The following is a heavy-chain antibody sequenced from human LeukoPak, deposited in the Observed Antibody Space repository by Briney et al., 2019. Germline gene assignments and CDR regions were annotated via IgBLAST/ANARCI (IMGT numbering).Heavy chain of an antibody. D-gene: IGHD3-3*01. CDR2: ISAYTGNT. Sequence: ASVKVSCKASGYTFTSYGISWVRQAPGQGLEWMGWISAYTGNTNYAQKLPGRVTMTTDTSTSRAYRELKSQRSDDAAVYYCARALSDDFWRGYQDYWGRGTLVTVSS. CDR3: ARALSDDFWRGYQDY. CDR1: GYTFTSYG. V-gene: IGHV1-18*01. J-gene: IGHJ4*02.